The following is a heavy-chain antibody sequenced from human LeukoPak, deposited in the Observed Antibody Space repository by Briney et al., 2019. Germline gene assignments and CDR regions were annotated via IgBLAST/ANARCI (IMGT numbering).Heavy chain of an antibody. D-gene: IGHD4-17*01. CDR3: ASLRHYGDYEGLIFDY. Sequence: SVKVSCKASGYTFTSYGISWVRQAPGQGLEWMGRIIPILGIANYAQKFQGRVTITADKSTSTAYMELSSLRSEDTAVYYCASLRHYGDYEGLIFDYWGQGTLVTVSS. CDR2: IIPILGIA. V-gene: IGHV1-69*04. CDR1: GYTFTSYG. J-gene: IGHJ4*02.